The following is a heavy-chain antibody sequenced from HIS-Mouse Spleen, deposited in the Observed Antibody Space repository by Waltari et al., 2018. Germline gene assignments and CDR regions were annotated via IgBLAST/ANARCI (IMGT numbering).Heavy chain of an antibody. CDR3: AREIPYSSSWYDWYFDL. Sequence: QLQLQESGTGLVKPSETLSLTCPVSGGSISCKSYSWVWIRQPPGKGLEWIGSIYYSGSTYYNPSLKSRVTISVDTSKNQFSLKLSSVTAADTAVYYCAREIPYSSSWYDWYFDLWGRGTLVTVSS. J-gene: IGHJ2*01. D-gene: IGHD6-13*01. V-gene: IGHV4-39*07. CDR2: IYYSGST. CDR1: GGSISCKSYS.